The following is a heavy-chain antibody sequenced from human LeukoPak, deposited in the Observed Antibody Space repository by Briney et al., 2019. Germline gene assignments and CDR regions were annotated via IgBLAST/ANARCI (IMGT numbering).Heavy chain of an antibody. CDR2: ISYDGSNE. Sequence: GGSLRLSCAASGFTFSSHGMHWVRQAPGKGLEWVAGISYDGSNEYHADSVKGRFTISRDNSKNTLYLQMNSLRAEDTAVYYCAKVTGYCSSTSCYWVTYGMDVWGQGTTVTVSS. CDR1: GFTFSSHG. V-gene: IGHV3-30*18. CDR3: AKVTGYCSSTSCYWVTYGMDV. D-gene: IGHD2-2*01. J-gene: IGHJ6*02.